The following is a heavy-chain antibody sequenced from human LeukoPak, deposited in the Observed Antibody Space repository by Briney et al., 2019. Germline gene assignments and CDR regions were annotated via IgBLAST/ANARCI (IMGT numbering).Heavy chain of an antibody. CDR3: ARDRGQEIMTYYDILTGYAYFDY. J-gene: IGHJ4*02. CDR2: ISTYNGNA. Sequence: ASLKVSCKPSGYTFTYFGITWVRQAPGQGLEWMGWISTYNGNAKYAQNLQGRVTMTTDTSTTTVYMELRSLGSDDTAVYYRARDRGQEIMTYYDILTGYAYFDYWGQGTLVTVSS. V-gene: IGHV1-18*01. CDR1: GYTFTYFG. D-gene: IGHD3-9*01.